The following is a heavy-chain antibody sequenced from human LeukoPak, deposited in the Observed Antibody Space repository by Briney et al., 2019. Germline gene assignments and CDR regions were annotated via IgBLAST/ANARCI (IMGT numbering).Heavy chain of an antibody. J-gene: IGHJ4*02. D-gene: IGHD1-26*01. CDR3: ARDRHGGSCLDY. CDR1: GFTFSSYA. CDR2: ISTSSGTI. Sequence: GGSLRLSCAASGFTFSSYAMNWVRQAPGKGLEWVSYISTSSGTIYYADSVEGRFTISRDNAKNSLYLQMNSLRDEDTAVYYCARDRHGGSCLDYWGQGSLVTVSS. V-gene: IGHV3-48*02.